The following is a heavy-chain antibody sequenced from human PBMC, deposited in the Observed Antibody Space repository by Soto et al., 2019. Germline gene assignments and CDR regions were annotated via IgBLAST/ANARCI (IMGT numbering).Heavy chain of an antibody. V-gene: IGHV3-48*01. CDR2: ISSSSSTI. CDR3: AKVIAAGGGKIFDY. CDR1: GVTFSSYS. D-gene: IGHD6-6*01. J-gene: IGHJ4*02. Sequence: GGSLRLSCAASGVTFSSYSMNWVRQAPGKGLEWVSYISSSSSTIYYADSVKGRFTISRDNSKNTLYLQMNSLRAEDTAVYYCAKVIAAGGGKIFDYGGQGPLVPVSS.